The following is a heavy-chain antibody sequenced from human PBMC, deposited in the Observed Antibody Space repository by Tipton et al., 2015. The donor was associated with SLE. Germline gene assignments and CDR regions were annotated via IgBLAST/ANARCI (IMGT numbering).Heavy chain of an antibody. J-gene: IGHJ4*02. D-gene: IGHD3-3*01. V-gene: IGHV4-59*04. CDR3: RVVSDVSFDY. Sequence: TLSLTCTVSGGSISSSYWSWIRQPPGKGLEWIGSIYHRGSTYCNPSPKSRVTISVDTSKNQFSLKLSSVTAADTAVYYCRVVSDVSFDYWGQGTLVTVSS. CDR2: IYHRGST. CDR1: GGSISSSY.